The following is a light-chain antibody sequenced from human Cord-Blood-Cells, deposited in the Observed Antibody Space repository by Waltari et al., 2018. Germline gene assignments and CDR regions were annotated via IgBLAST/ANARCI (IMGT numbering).Light chain of an antibody. J-gene: IGLJ3*02. CDR1: SSHVGGYNS. Sequence: QSALTQPASVSGSPGQTITISCPGTSSHVGGYNSVSWYQQHPGQAPKLMIYDVSTRPSGVSNRFSGSKSGNTASLTISGLQAEDEADYYCSSYTSSSTWVFGGGTKLTVL. V-gene: IGLV2-14*03. CDR2: DVS. CDR3: SSYTSSSTWV.